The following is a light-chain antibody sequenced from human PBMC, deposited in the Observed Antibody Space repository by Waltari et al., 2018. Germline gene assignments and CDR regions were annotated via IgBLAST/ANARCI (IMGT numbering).Light chain of an antibody. Sequence: DIVMTQSPLSLSVTPGEPASISCRSSQSLVHRNGDDFFDWYVQNPGQPPQLLIYLGSYRAAVVPDRFRGCGSCSDFSLKISRVEAEDVGVYYCMQALQTPYTFGQGTKLEIK. CDR1: QSLVHRNGDDF. J-gene: IGKJ2*01. V-gene: IGKV2-28*01. CDR3: MQALQTPYT. CDR2: LGS.